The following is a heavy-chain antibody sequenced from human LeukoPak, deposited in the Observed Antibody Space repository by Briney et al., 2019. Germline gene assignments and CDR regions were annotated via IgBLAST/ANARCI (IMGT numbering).Heavy chain of an antibody. CDR1: GFTFSSYS. CDR2: ISSSSTI. CDR3: ARDFQQLVDY. Sequence: GGSLRLSCAASGFTFSSYSMNWVRQAPGKGLEWVSYISSSSTIYYADSVKGRFTISRENAKNSLYLQMDSLRAEDTAVYYCARDFQQLVDYWGQGTLVTVSS. J-gene: IGHJ4*02. D-gene: IGHD6-13*01. V-gene: IGHV3-48*04.